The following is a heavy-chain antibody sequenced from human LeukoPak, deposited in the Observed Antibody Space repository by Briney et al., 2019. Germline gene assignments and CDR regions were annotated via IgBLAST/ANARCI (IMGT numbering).Heavy chain of an antibody. J-gene: IGHJ4*02. D-gene: IGHD3-22*01. V-gene: IGHV3-48*04. Sequence: QSGGSLRLSCAASGFTFSSYAMSWVRQAPGKGLEWVSYISSSSSTIYYADSVKGRFTISRDNAKNSLYLQMNSLRAEDTAVYYCARDALYYYDSSGYPDYWGQGTLVTVSS. CDR3: ARDALYYYDSSGYPDY. CDR2: ISSSSSTI. CDR1: GFTFSSYA.